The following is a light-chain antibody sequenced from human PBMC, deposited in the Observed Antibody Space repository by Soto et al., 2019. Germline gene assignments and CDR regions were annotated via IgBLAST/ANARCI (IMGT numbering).Light chain of an antibody. J-gene: IGLJ1*01. Sequence: SYELTQPPSVSVSPGQTASITCSGDKLGDKYACWYQQKPGQSPVLVIYQDSKRPSGIPERFSGSNSGNTATLTISGTPAMDEADYYCQAWDSSTAPYVFGTGTKVTVL. V-gene: IGLV3-1*01. CDR3: QAWDSSTAPYV. CDR2: QDS. CDR1: KLGDKY.